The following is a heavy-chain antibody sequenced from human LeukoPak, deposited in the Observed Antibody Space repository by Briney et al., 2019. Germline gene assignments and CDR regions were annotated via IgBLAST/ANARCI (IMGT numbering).Heavy chain of an antibody. CDR2: FYHSGST. J-gene: IGHJ4*02. V-gene: IGHV4-38-2*02. D-gene: IGHD3-16*01. CDR3: ASLRVPGDFDY. CDR1: GYSISSGYY. Sequence: EPSETLSLTCTVSGYSISSGYYWGWIRQPPGKGLEWVGTFYHSGSTYYNPSLKSRVTISVDTSKNQFSLRLTSVTAADTAVYYCASLRVPGDFDYWGQGTLVTVSS.